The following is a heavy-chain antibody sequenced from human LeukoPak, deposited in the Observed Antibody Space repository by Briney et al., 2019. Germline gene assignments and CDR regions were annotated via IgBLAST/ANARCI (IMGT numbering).Heavy chain of an antibody. Sequence: PGKSLRLYCAGSGFTFSSYSMHWVRQAPGKGLEWIGEINHSGSTNDHPSLQSRVTISVDTSKNQFSVKLSSVTAADTAVYYCARTMVRGPVDYWGQGNLVTVSS. J-gene: IGHJ4*02. CDR2: INHSGST. CDR3: ARTMVRGPVDY. D-gene: IGHD3-10*01. CDR1: GFTFSSYS. V-gene: IGHV4-34*01.